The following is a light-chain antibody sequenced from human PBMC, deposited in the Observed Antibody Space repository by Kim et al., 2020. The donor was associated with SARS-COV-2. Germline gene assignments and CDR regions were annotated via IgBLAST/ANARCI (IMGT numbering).Light chain of an antibody. J-gene: IGKJ1*01. Sequence: ASVGDRVTITGRASQDIANSLAWYQQKPGKVPQVLLYAASTLQSGVPSRFSGSGSGTEFTLTIGSLQTEDVATYYCQKYNSAPWTFGPGTKVDIK. CDR3: QKYNSAPWT. CDR2: AAS. V-gene: IGKV1-27*01. CDR1: QDIANS.